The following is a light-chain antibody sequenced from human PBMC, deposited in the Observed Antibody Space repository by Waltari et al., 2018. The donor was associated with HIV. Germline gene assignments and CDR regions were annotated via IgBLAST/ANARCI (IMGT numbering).Light chain of an antibody. J-gene: IGLJ2*01. CDR2: GNN. V-gene: IGLV1-40*01. Sequence: QSVLTQPPSVSGALGQRFTISCTGSRSNIGAGHDIHWYQQLPGTAPKLLIYGNNNRPAWVPARFSGSKSATSASLAITGLQAEDEADYYCQSYDIKLRGELFGGGTKLTVL. CDR1: RSNIGAGHD. CDR3: QSYDIKLRGEL.